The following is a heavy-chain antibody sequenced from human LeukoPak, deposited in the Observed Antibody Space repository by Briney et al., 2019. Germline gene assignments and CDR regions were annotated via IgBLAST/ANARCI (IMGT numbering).Heavy chain of an antibody. J-gene: IGHJ4*02. CDR2: ISSSSSYI. CDR1: GFTFSSYS. V-gene: IGHV3-21*01. D-gene: IGHD3-10*01. Sequence: GGSLRLSCAASGFTFSSYSMNWVRQAPGKGLEWVSSISSSSSYIYYADSVKGRFTISRDNAKNSLHLQMNSLRAEDTAVYYCARDSGSGSYYSDYWGQGTLVTVSS. CDR3: ARDSGSGSYYSDY.